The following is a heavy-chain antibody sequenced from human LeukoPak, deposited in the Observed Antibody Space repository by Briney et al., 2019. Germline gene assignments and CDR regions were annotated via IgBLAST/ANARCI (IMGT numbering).Heavy chain of an antibody. J-gene: IGHJ4*02. CDR1: GFTFSSYG. Sequence: PGGSLRLSCAASGFTFSSYGMHWVRQAPGKGLEWVAFIRYDGSNKYYADSVKGRFTISRDNSKNTLYLQMNSLRAEDTAVYYCARDPAAAAAGTLLDDYWGQGTLVTVSS. CDR3: ARDPAAAAAGTLLDDY. CDR2: IRYDGSNK. D-gene: IGHD6-13*01. V-gene: IGHV3-30*02.